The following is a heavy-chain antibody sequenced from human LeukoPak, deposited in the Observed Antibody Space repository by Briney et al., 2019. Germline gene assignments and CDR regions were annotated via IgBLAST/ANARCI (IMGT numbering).Heavy chain of an antibody. CDR1: GFTFSSYA. Sequence: GGSLRLSCAASGFTFSSYAMHWVRQAPGMGLEWVAVISYDGSNKYYADSVKGRFTISRDNSKNTLYLQMNSLRAEDTAVYYCASLGSVGYWGQGTLVTVSS. J-gene: IGHJ4*02. D-gene: IGHD2-15*01. V-gene: IGHV3-30-3*01. CDR2: ISYDGSNK. CDR3: ASLGSVGY.